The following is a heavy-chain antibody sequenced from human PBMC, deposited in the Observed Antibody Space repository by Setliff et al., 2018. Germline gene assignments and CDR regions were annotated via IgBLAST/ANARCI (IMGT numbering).Heavy chain of an antibody. CDR1: GGSMSNYY. Sequence: SETLSLTCTVSGGSMSNYYWSWIRQPPGRGMEWIGYIFYSGSTSYIPSLKSRVSISIDTSKNQFSLKLSSVTAEDTAVYYCARELTIVVPPALALDVWGKGTTVTVSS. V-gene: IGHV4-59*12. CDR3: ARELTIVVPPALALDV. CDR2: IFYSGST. D-gene: IGHD2-2*01. J-gene: IGHJ6*04.